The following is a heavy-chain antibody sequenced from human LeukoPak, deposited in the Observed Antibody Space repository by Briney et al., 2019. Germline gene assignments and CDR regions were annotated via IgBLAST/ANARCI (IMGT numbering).Heavy chain of an antibody. J-gene: IGHJ5*02. CDR3: ARSLRGGIDP. CDR2: IYHSGNT. CDR1: GDSITDYY. D-gene: IGHD3-10*01. Sequence: PSETLSLTCNVSGDSITDYYWSWIRQPPGKGLEWIGFIYHSGNTNYNPSLASRVTLSLDTSKTQLSLRLTSVTAADTAVYYCARSLRGGIDPWGQGTLVTVSS. V-gene: IGHV4-59*01.